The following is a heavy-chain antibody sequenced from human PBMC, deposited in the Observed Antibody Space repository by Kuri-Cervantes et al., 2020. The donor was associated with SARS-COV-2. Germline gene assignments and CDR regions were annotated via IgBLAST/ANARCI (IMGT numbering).Heavy chain of an antibody. Sequence: GESLKISCTASGFIFSDYYMTWIRQAPGKGLEWVSNIGPSGTTKYYADSVKGRFTISRDNAKNSLYLQMSSLRAEDTAVYYCARDYCSSTSCYGYYYMDVWGKGTTVTVSS. CDR3: ARDYCSSTSCYGYYYMDV. CDR1: GFIFSDYY. J-gene: IGHJ6*03. V-gene: IGHV3-11*04. D-gene: IGHD2-2*01. CDR2: IGPSGTTK.